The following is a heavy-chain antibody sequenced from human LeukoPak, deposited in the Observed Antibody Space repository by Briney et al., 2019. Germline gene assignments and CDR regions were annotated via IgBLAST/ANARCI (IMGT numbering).Heavy chain of an antibody. CDR1: GYTFTSYG. D-gene: IGHD3-10*01. V-gene: IGHV1-18*01. CDR2: ISAYNGNT. Sequence: GASVKVSCKASGYTFTSYGISWVRQAPGQGLEWMGWISAYNGNTNYAQKLQGRVTMTTDTSTSTAYMELRSLRSDDTAVYYCARDHFMVRGVIISSRPVMDVWGKGTTVTISS. J-gene: IGHJ6*03. CDR3: ARDHFMVRGVIISSRPVMDV.